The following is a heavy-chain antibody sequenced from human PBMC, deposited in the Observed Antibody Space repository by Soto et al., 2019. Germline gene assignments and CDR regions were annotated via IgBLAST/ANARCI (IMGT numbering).Heavy chain of an antibody. CDR1: GFTFSSYA. CDR2: ISGSGGST. V-gene: IGHV3-23*01. D-gene: IGHD2-2*01. CDR3: ARAPGGYGSSTSCYNWFDA. Sequence: PGGSLRLSCAASGFTFSSYAMSWVRQAPGKGLEWVSAISGSGGSTYYADSVKGRFTISRDNSKNTLYLQMNSLRGEDTAVYYCARAPGGYGSSTSCYNWFDAWGQGTXVTVSS. J-gene: IGHJ5*02.